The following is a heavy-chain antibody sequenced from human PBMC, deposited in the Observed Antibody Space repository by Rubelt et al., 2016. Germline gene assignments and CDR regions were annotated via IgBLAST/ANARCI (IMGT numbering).Heavy chain of an antibody. CDR2: INHSGST. D-gene: IGHD2-2*01. CDR1: GGSFSGYY. Sequence: QVRLQQWGAGLLKSSETLSLTCAVYGGSFSGYYWSWIRQPPGTGLEWIGEINHSGSTNYNPSLKSRVTISVDTSKNQFSLKLSSVTAADTAVYFCAGFSPAVDYWGQGTLVTVSS. CDR3: AGFSPAVDY. V-gene: IGHV4-34*01. J-gene: IGHJ4*02.